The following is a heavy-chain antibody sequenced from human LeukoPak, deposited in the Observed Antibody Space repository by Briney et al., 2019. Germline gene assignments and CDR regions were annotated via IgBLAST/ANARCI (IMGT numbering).Heavy chain of an antibody. V-gene: IGHV3-7*03. CDR1: GFTFSASY. CDR2: IKSDGSEK. D-gene: IGHD4-17*01. J-gene: IGHJ4*02. Sequence: GGSLRLSCAASGFTFSASYMTWVRQAPGRGLEWVAIIKSDGSEKSHVDSVKGRFTISRDNAKNSLYLQMNSLIAEDTAVYYCGRDPHYGAIDYWGQGTLVTVSS. CDR3: GRDPHYGAIDY.